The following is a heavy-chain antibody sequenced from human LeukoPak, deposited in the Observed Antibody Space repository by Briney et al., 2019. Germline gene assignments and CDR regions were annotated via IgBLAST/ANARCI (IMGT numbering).Heavy chain of an antibody. CDR2: IYYSGST. CDR1: GGSISSGDYY. V-gene: IGHV4-30-4*01. CDR3: ARDRGSSSWYYFDY. Sequence: PSETLSLTCTVSGGSISSGDYYWGWIRQPPGKGLEWIGYIYYSGSTYYNPSLKSRVTISVDTSKNQFSLKLSSVTAADTAVYYCARDRGSSSWYYFDYWGQGTLVTVSS. D-gene: IGHD6-13*01. J-gene: IGHJ4*02.